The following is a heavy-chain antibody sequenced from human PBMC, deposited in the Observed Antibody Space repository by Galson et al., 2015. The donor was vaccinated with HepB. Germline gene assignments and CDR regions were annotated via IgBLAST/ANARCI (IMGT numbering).Heavy chain of an antibody. V-gene: IGHV3-30*18. Sequence: SLRLSCAASEFTFSMYGMYWVRQALGKGLEWVAAISYDSTGKYYADSVRGRFTISRDSSKNTLSLQLNDLRVDDTAVYYCAKQRPNYDHKGSIDYWGQGTLVIVSS. CDR1: EFTFSMYG. CDR3: AKQRPNYDHKGSIDY. CDR2: ISYDSTGK. D-gene: IGHD3-16*01. J-gene: IGHJ4*02.